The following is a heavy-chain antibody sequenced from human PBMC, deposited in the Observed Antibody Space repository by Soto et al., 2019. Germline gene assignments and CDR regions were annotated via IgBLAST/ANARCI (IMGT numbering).Heavy chain of an antibody. V-gene: IGHV3-23*01. J-gene: IGHJ4*02. CDR3: AKDVSGGYYYFDY. D-gene: IGHD3-22*01. Sequence: GGSLRLSCAASGFTFSSYAMSWVRQVPGKGLEWVSVVSGSGTGTYYADSVKGRFTISRDNSKNTLYLQMNSLRAEDTAVYYCAKDVSGGYYYFDYWGQGALVTVSS. CDR2: VSGSGTGT. CDR1: GFTFSSYA.